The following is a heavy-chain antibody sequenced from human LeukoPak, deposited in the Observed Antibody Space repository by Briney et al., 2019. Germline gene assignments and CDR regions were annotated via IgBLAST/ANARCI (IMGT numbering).Heavy chain of an antibody. CDR3: AKDLLRTGYYYYYGMDV. D-gene: IGHD1-1*01. V-gene: IGHV3-30*18. J-gene: IGHJ6*02. CDR2: ISYDGSNK. CDR1: GFTFSSYG. Sequence: GGSLRLSCAASGFTFSSYGMHWVRQAPGKGLEWVAVISYDGSNKYYADSVKGRFTISRDNSKNTLYLQMNGLRAEDTAVYYCAKDLLRTGYYYYYGMDVWGQGTTVTVSS.